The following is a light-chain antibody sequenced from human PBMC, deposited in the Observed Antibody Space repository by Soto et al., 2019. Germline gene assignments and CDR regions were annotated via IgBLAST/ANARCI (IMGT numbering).Light chain of an antibody. V-gene: IGKV3-15*01. Sequence: EIVLTQSPGTLSLSPGERATLYCRAIQSVSSNYLAWYQQKPGQAPRLLIYGVSTRATGVPARFSGSGSGTEFTLTISSLQSEDSAVYYCQQYKNWLALTFGGGTKVDI. CDR1: QSVSSN. CDR3: QQYKNWLALT. J-gene: IGKJ4*01. CDR2: GVS.